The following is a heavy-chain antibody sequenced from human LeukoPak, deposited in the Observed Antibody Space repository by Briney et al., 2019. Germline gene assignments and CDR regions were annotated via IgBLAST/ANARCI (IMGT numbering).Heavy chain of an antibody. CDR3: ARVSGWYGGWFDP. J-gene: IGHJ5*02. Sequence: SETLSLTCAVYGGSFSGYYWSWIRQPPGKGLEWIGEINHSGSTNYNPSLKSRVTISVDTSKNQFSLKLSSVTAADTAVYYCARVSGWYGGWFDPWGQGTLVTVSS. V-gene: IGHV4-34*01. CDR2: INHSGST. D-gene: IGHD6-19*01. CDR1: GGSFSGYY.